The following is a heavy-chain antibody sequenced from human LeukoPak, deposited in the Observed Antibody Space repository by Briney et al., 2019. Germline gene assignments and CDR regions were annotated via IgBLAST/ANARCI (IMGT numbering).Heavy chain of an antibody. CDR3: AKDATVTTVGDAFDI. Sequence: SLRLSCAASGFTFDDYAMHWVRQAPGKGLEWVSGISWNSGSIGYADSVKGRFTISRDNAKNSLYLQMNSLRAEDTALYYCAKDATVTTVGDAFDIWGQGTMVTVSS. J-gene: IGHJ3*02. CDR1: GFTFDDYA. CDR2: ISWNSGSI. D-gene: IGHD4-17*01. V-gene: IGHV3-9*01.